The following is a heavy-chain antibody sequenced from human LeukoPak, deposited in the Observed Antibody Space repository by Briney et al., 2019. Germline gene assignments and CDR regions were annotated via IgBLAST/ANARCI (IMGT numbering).Heavy chain of an antibody. CDR3: ARGSGYGAWYFDY. D-gene: IGHD5-18*01. CDR2: IYYSGST. Sequence: PSETLSLTCTVSGGSISSYYWSWIRQPPGKGLEWIGSIYYSGSTYYNPSLKSRVTISVDTSKNQFSLKLSSVTAADTAVYYCARGSGYGAWYFDYWGQGTLVTVSS. V-gene: IGHV4-39*07. J-gene: IGHJ4*02. CDR1: GGSISSYY.